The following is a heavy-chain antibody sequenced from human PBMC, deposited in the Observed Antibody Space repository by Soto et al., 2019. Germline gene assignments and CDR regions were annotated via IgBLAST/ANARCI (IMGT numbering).Heavy chain of an antibody. CDR2: IYYSGST. J-gene: IGHJ4*02. V-gene: IGHV4-59*01. CDR1: GGSISSYY. D-gene: IGHD7-27*01. CDR3: ARFTLTGVDNV. Sequence: SETLSLTCTVSGGSISSYYWSWIRQPPGKGLEWIGYIYYSGSTNYNPSLKSRVTISVDTSKNQFSLKLSSVTAADTAVYYCARFTLTGVDNVWGQGTLVTVSS.